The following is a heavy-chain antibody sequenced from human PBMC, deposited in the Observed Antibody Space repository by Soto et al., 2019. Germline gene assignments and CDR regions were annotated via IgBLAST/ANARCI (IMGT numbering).Heavy chain of an antibody. V-gene: IGHV1-18*01. CDR1: GYTFITYG. CDR2: ISTYNGDT. D-gene: IGHD3-22*01. J-gene: IGHJ4*02. Sequence: QVQLVQSGAEVKEPGASVKVSCKASGYTFITYGMSWVRQAPGQGLDWMGWISTYNGDTKYADRLKGRVTMTTDTTTGTAYMELRSLRSDDTAVYYCARGPTDYYDKSGAYSLDYWGQGTLVTVSS. CDR3: ARGPTDYYDKSGAYSLDY.